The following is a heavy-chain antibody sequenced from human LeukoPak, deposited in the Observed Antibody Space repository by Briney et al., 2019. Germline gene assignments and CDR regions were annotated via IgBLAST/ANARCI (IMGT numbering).Heavy chain of an antibody. CDR1: GFTFNSYA. Sequence: PGGSLRLSCAASGFTFNSYAMHWPRQAQGQGLEWVAVTSYDGSKKYHADSVQGRFTISRDNSNKMQYMEMDSLGADDTAVYYCARGGDFWSGYKTHEYGLDVWGQGSAVTVSS. D-gene: IGHD3-3*01. CDR2: TSYDGSKK. J-gene: IGHJ6*02. CDR3: ARGGDFWSGYKTHEYGLDV. V-gene: IGHV3-30-3*01.